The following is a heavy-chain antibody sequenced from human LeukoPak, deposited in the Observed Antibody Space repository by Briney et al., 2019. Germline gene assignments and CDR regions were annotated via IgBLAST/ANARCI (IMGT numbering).Heavy chain of an antibody. CDR3: ARDRGIAAAGLRHGVDY. J-gene: IGHJ4*02. V-gene: IGHV3-30-3*01. Sequence: PGGSLRLSCAASGFTLSSYAMHWVRQAPGKGLEWVAVISYDGSNKYYADSVKGRFTISRDNSKNTLYLRMNSLRAEDTAVYYCARDRGIAAAGLRHGVDYWGQGTLVTVSS. CDR2: ISYDGSNK. D-gene: IGHD6-13*01. CDR1: GFTLSSYA.